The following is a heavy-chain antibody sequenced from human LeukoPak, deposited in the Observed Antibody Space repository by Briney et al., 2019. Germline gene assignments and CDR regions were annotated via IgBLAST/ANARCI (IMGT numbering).Heavy chain of an antibody. D-gene: IGHD1-1*01. CDR3: PRAYGRRTSSNRGGFDP. Sequence: SETLSLTCTVSGGSISSGGYYWSWIRQHPGKGLEWIGYIYYSGSTYYNPSLKSRVTISVDTSKNQFSLKLSSVTAADTAVYYGPRAYGRRTSSNRGGFDPWGQGPLSPSPQ. CDR2: IYYSGST. CDR1: GGSISSGGYY. J-gene: IGHJ5*02. V-gene: IGHV4-31*03.